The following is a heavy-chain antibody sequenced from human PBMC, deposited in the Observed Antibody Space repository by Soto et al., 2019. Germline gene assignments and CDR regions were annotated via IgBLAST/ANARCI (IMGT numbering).Heavy chain of an antibody. CDR1: GGSMSSHY. D-gene: IGHD3-10*01. V-gene: IGHV4-59*11. CDR2: IYYSGST. J-gene: IGHJ4*02. Sequence: QLQVSGPEVVKPSETLSLTYTVSGGSMSSHYWAWMRQSPGQGLEWIGYIYYSGSTKSNPSLNGRLTMSVDTSKNQFSLNLRSVTVADTAVYYCATQRLGEFGSHFDHWGQGTLVSVSS. CDR3: ATQRLGEFGSHFDH.